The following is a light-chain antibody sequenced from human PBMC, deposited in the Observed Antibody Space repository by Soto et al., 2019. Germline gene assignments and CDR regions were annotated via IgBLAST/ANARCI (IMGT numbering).Light chain of an antibody. CDR1: QGISSW. J-gene: IGKJ4*01. V-gene: IGKV1D-12*01. Sequence: IHITQSPVSVSSSVGDRVTISCLAGQGISSWLACYQQKPGKAPKFLIYGASSLKSGVQSRFSGRGSGKNLTLTISGMQPEDFETYYCKKDKILNLTFGGGTNV. CDR3: KKDKILNLT. CDR2: GAS.